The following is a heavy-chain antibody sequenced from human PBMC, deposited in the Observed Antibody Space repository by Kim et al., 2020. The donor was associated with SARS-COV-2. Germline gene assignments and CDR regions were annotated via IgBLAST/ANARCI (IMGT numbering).Heavy chain of an antibody. D-gene: IGHD2-15*01. CDR2: FDPEDGET. CDR3: ATGRVAGPPAWFDP. Sequence: ASVKVSCKVSGYTLTELSMHWVRQAPGKGLEWMGGFDPEDGETIYAQKFQGRVTITEDTSTDTAYMELSSLRSEDTAVYYCATGRVAGPPAWFDPWGQGTLVSASS. V-gene: IGHV1-24*01. CDR1: GYTLTELS. J-gene: IGHJ5*02.